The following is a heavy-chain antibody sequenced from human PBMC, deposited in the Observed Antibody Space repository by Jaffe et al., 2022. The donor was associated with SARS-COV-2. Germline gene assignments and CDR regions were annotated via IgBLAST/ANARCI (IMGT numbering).Heavy chain of an antibody. J-gene: IGHJ1*01. Sequence: QVQLVESGGGVIQPGKSLRLSCAASGFTFSDYGMHWVRQAPGKGLEWVAVISYDESEKYYGDSMKGRFTISRDNSKNTLYLELNGLRAEDTAVYYCARPHGSTVDFYVKHWGQGTLVTVSS. CDR2: ISYDESEK. CDR1: GFTFSDYG. V-gene: IGHV3-30*03. CDR3: ARPHGSTVDFYVKH. D-gene: IGHD2-21*02.